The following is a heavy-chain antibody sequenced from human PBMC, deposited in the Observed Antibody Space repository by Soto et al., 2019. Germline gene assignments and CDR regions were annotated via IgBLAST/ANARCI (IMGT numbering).Heavy chain of an antibody. CDR2: IYYSGST. Sequence: QLQLQESGPGLVKPSETLSLTCTVSGGSISSSSYYWGWIRQPPGKGLEWIGSIYYSGSTYYNPSLKSRVTISVDTSKNQFSLKLSSVTAADTAVYYCARRGPELELDYWGQGTLVTVSS. J-gene: IGHJ4*02. CDR3: ARRGPELELDY. CDR1: GGSISSSSYY. D-gene: IGHD1-1*01. V-gene: IGHV4-39*01.